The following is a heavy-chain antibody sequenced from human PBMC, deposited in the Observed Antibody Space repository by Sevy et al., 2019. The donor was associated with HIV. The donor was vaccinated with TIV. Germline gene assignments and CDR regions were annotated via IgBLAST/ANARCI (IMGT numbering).Heavy chain of an antibody. D-gene: IGHD3-3*01. Sequence: GESLKISCAASGFTFSTYAMSWVRQAPGKGLEWVSTLSSSTGSTYYAGSVRGRFTISRDNSKDTLYLQMNSLRAEDTAVYYCAKLTDYDFWSSTLYFDYWGQGTLVTVSS. V-gene: IGHV3-23*01. J-gene: IGHJ4*02. CDR1: GFTFSTYA. CDR3: AKLTDYDFWSSTLYFDY. CDR2: LSSSTGST.